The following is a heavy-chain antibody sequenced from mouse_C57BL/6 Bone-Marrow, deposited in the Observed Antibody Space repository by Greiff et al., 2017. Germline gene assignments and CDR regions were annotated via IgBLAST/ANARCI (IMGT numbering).Heavy chain of an antibody. D-gene: IGHD2-12*01. V-gene: IGHV5-17*01. CDR1: GFTFSDYG. J-gene: IGHJ3*01. CDR3: ARGDYNYEGAWWAD. CDR2: ISSGSSTI. Sequence: EVQLVESGGGLVKPGGSLKLSCAASGFTFSDYGMHWVRQAPEKGLEWVAYISSGSSTIYSAVPVKGRFTISRDNAKNTLFLQMPGLRSEAPAMCYWARGDYNYEGAWWADGGQGTRVTGSA.